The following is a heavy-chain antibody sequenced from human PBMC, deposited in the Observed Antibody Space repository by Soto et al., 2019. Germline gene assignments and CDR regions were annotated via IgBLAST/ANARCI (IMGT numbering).Heavy chain of an antibody. CDR2: IQTDNDHA. CDR3: AKDLGSGYRFDY. Sequence: VSVKVSCKASGYTFLKYGINWVRQAPGQGLEWMGGIQTDNDHASFAQKFEGRVTMTTDTSTRTVYMELRDLSSDDTAVYYCAKDLGSGYRFDYWGQGTPVTVS. CDR1: GYTFLKYG. D-gene: IGHD3-9*01. J-gene: IGHJ4*02. V-gene: IGHV1-18*01.